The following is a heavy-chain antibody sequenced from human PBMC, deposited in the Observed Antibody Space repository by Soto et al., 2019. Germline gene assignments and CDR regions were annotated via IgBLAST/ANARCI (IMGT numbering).Heavy chain of an antibody. CDR1: GFTFSSYS. CDR3: ARFPGDSSGYYYSFLDY. D-gene: IGHD3-22*01. V-gene: IGHV3-21*01. Sequence: LRLSCAASGFTFSSYSMNWVRQAPGKGLEWVSSISSSSSYIYYADSVKGRFTISRDNAKNSLYLQMNSLRAEDTAVYYCARFPGDSSGYYYSFLDYWGQGTLVTVSS. CDR2: ISSSSSYI. J-gene: IGHJ4*02.